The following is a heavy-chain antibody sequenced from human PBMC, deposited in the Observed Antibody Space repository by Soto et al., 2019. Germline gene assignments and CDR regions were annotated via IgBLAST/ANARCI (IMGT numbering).Heavy chain of an antibody. Sequence: PGGFLRLSCAASGFTFSSYAMSWVRQAPGKGLEWVSAISGSGGSTYYADSVKGRFTISRDNSKNTLYLQMNSLRAEDTAVYYCAKDSGSGSYYINMFDYWGQGTLVTVSS. J-gene: IGHJ4*02. CDR1: GFTFSSYA. CDR3: AKDSGSGSYYINMFDY. CDR2: ISGSGGST. V-gene: IGHV3-23*01. D-gene: IGHD3-10*01.